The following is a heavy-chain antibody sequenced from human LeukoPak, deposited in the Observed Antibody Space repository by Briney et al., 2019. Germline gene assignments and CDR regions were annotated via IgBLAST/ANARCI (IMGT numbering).Heavy chain of an antibody. CDR1: GGSISSGSYY. Sequence: SETLSLTCTVSGGSISSGSYYWSWIRQPAGKGLEWIGRIYTSGSTNYNPSLKSRVTISVDTSKNQFSLKLSSVAAADTAVYYCARDRNVLLWFGEVNWFDPWGQGTLVTVSS. D-gene: IGHD3-10*01. V-gene: IGHV4-61*02. CDR2: IYTSGST. CDR3: ARDRNVLLWFGEVNWFDP. J-gene: IGHJ5*02.